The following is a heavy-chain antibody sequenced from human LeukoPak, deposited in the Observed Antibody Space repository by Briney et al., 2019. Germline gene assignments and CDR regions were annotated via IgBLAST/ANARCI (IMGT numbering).Heavy chain of an antibody. CDR2: ITGSGGNT. Sequence: GGSLRLSCAASGFTFSNYAMSWVRQAPGKGLEWVSAITGSGGNTYYADSVRGRFTISRDNSKNTVFLQMNSLRAEDTAVYYCAKWGDYGVLTGYYVSDYWGQGTLVTVSS. CDR3: AKWGDYGVLTGYYVSDY. D-gene: IGHD3-9*01. J-gene: IGHJ4*02. CDR1: GFTFSNYA. V-gene: IGHV3-23*01.